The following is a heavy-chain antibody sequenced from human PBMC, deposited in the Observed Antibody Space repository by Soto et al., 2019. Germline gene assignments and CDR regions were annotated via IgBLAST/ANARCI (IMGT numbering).Heavy chain of an antibody. D-gene: IGHD5-12*01. CDR2: ISYDGSNK. CDR3: AKDNGSGCDWQRVGDASDI. J-gene: IGHJ3*02. V-gene: IGHV3-30*18. Sequence: QVQLVESGGGVVQPGRSLRLSCAASGFTFSSYGMHWVRQAPGKGLEWVAVISYDGSNKYYADSVKGRLTISRDNSKNTLYLQMNSLRGEVTAVYYCAKDNGSGCDWQRVGDASDIWGQGTMVTVSS. CDR1: GFTFSSYG.